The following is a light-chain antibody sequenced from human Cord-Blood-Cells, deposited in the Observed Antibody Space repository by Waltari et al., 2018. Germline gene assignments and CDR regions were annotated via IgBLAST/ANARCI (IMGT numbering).Light chain of an antibody. CDR3: CSYAGSYTFYVV. CDR1: SSDVGGYNY. J-gene: IGLJ2*01. Sequence: QSALTHPRSVSGSPGQSVTISCTGTSSDVGGYNYVSWYQQHPGKAPKLMIYDVSKRPSGVPDRFSGSKSGNTASLTISGLQAEDEADYYCCSYAGSYTFYVVFGGGTKLTVL. V-gene: IGLV2-11*01. CDR2: DVS.